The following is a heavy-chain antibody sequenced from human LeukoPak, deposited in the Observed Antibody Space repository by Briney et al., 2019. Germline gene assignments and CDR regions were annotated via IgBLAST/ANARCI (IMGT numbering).Heavy chain of an antibody. CDR2: VDPEDGET. D-gene: IGHD3-10*01. J-gene: IGHJ5*02. Sequence: ASVKISCKVSGYTFTDYYMHWVQQAPGKGREWMGLVDPEDGETIYAEKFQGRVTITADTSTDTAYMELSSLRSEDTAVYYCATVSAEGYWFDPWGQGTLVTVSS. CDR3: ATVSAEGYWFDP. CDR1: GYTFTDYY. V-gene: IGHV1-69-2*01.